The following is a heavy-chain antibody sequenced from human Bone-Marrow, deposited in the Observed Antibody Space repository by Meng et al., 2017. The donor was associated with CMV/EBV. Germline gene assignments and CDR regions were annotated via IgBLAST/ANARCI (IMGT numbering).Heavy chain of an antibody. CDR3: ARDLRKGLRRGSYDYFAD. CDR2: INPNSGGT. D-gene: IGHD1-26*01. J-gene: IGHJ4*02. Sequence: ASVKVSCKASGYTFTGYYMHWVRQAPGQGLEWMGWINPNSGGTNYAQKFQGRVTMTRDTSISTAYMELSRLRSDDTAVYYCARDLRKGLRRGSYDYFADWGQGNLVTVSS. V-gene: IGHV1-2*02. CDR1: GYTFTGYY.